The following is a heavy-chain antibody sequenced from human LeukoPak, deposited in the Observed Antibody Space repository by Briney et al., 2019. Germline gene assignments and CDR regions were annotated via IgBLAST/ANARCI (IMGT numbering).Heavy chain of an antibody. CDR1: GGSISSSSCY. CDR2: IHYNGST. D-gene: IGHD3-10*01. V-gene: IGHV4-39*07. CDR3: ARDRGVPRPYYFDR. Sequence: SETLSLTCTVSGGSISSSSCYWGCIRQPPGKGLEWIGSIHYNGSTCYNSSLESRVIMSVDTSKNQFSLKLTSVTAADTAVYYCARDRGVPRPYYFDRWGQGTLVTVSS. J-gene: IGHJ4*02.